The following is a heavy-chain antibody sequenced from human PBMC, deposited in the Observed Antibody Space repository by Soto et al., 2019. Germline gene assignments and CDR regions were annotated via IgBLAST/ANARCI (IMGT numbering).Heavy chain of an antibody. D-gene: IGHD6-13*01. J-gene: IGHJ4*02. CDR2: ISGSGGST. V-gene: IGHV3-23*01. CDR1: GFTFSSYA. Sequence: EGSLRLSCAASGFTFSSYAMSWVRQAPGKGLEWVSAISGSGGSTYYADSVKGRFTISRDNSKNTLYLQMNSLRAEDTAVYYCAKDSKTAAAADGAFDYWGQGTLVTVSS. CDR3: AKDSKTAAAADGAFDY.